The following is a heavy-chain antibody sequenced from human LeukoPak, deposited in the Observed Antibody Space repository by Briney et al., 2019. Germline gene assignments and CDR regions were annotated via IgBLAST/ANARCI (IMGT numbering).Heavy chain of an antibody. Sequence: GGSLRLSCAPSGFTFSSYAMSWVRQAPGKGLDWVSLISDSVGGTYYADSVEGRFTISRDNSKNTLYLQMNSLRAEDTAVYYCAKGGSSGWYHLDFWGQGTLVTVSS. J-gene: IGHJ4*02. V-gene: IGHV3-23*01. CDR2: ISDSVGGT. CDR1: GFTFSSYA. D-gene: IGHD6-19*01. CDR3: AKGGSSGWYHLDF.